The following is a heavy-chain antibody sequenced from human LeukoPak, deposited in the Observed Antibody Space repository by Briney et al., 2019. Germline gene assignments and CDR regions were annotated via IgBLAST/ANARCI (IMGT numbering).Heavy chain of an antibody. CDR3: ARAGSYALDE. V-gene: IGHV4-4*02. CDR1: GGSISAGNW. Sequence: SETLSLTCAVSGGSISAGNWWSWVRQPPGKGPEWIGEIYQSGATNYNPSLKSRVTVSVDKSKNQFSLNLISVTAADTAVYYCARAGSYALDEWGQGTLVTVSS. CDR2: IYQSGAT. J-gene: IGHJ4*02. D-gene: IGHD2-8*01.